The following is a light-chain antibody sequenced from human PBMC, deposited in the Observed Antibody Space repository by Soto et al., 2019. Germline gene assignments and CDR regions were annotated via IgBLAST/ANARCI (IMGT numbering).Light chain of an antibody. Sequence: EIVLTQSPDTLSLSPGERATLFCRASQSIGSYLVWFQQKPGQAPRLLFYDASKRATDIPARFSGSGSGTDFPLTISSLEPEDFAVYYCQQRSIWPLTFGPGTKVDVK. CDR2: DAS. CDR3: QQRSIWPLT. CDR1: QSIGSY. J-gene: IGKJ3*01. V-gene: IGKV3-11*01.